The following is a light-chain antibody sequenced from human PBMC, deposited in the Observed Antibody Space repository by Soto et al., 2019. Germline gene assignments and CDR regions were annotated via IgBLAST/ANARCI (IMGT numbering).Light chain of an antibody. J-gene: IGKJ1*01. CDR1: QSVSSY. V-gene: IGKV3-11*01. Sequence: EIVLTQSPATLSLSPGERATLSCRASQSVSSYLAWYQQKPGQAPRLLIYDASNRATGVPARFSGSGSGTDFTLTISSLEPEDVAVYYCQQGTNWRTFGQGTKVEIK. CDR3: QQGTNWRT. CDR2: DAS.